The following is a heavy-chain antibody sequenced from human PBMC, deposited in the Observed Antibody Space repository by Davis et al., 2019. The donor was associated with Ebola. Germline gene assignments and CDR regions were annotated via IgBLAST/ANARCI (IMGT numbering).Heavy chain of an antibody. D-gene: IGHD4-17*01. CDR3: ARDLGRVTVGN. CDR2: ISWNSASI. J-gene: IGHJ4*02. V-gene: IGHV3-9*01. Sequence: PGGSLRLSCAASGFTFNISTMHWVRQAPGKGLQWVAGISWNSASIDYADSVKGRFTISRDNAKASLYLQMNSLKTGDTAFYYCARDLGRVTVGNWGQGTLVTVSS. CDR1: GFTFNIST.